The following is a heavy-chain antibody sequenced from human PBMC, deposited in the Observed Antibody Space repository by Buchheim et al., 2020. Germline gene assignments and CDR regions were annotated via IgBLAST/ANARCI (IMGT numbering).Heavy chain of an antibody. V-gene: IGHV3-7*01. CDR3: AKDSRRDYDFWTGHDV. CDR2: IKQDGSER. CDR1: GFTISSYS. Sequence: EEQLVESGGGLVQPGGSLRLSCAASGFTISSYSMSWVRQAPGKGLEWVANIKQDGSERYYVDSVKGRFTISRDNAKITLYLQMSRLMAEDTAVYYCAKDSRRDYDFWTGHDVWGQGTT. J-gene: IGHJ6*02. D-gene: IGHD3-3*01.